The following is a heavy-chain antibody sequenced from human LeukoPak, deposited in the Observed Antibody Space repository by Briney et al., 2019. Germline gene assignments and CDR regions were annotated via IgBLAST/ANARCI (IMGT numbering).Heavy chain of an antibody. Sequence: GGSLRLSCAASGFTFSSYAMSWVRQAPGKGLEWVSAISGSGGSTYYADSVKGRFTISRDNSKNTLYLQMNSLRAEGTAVYYCARALRFHGAFDIWGQGTMVTVSS. D-gene: IGHD5-12*01. CDR3: ARALRFHGAFDI. V-gene: IGHV3-23*01. J-gene: IGHJ3*02. CDR2: ISGSGGST. CDR1: GFTFSSYA.